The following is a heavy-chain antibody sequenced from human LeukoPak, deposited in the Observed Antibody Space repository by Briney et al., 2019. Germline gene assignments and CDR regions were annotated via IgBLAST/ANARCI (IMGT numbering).Heavy chain of an antibody. CDR1: GYTFTGYY. CDR2: INPNSGGT. Sequence: ASVKVSCKSSGYTFTGYYMHWVRQAPGQGLEWMGWINPNSGGTNYAQKFQGRVTMTRNTSISTAYMELSSLRSEDTAVYYCARGLGHSIAAAGTGYWGQGTLVTVSS. J-gene: IGHJ4*02. V-gene: IGHV1-2*02. CDR3: ARGLGHSIAAAGTGY. D-gene: IGHD6-13*01.